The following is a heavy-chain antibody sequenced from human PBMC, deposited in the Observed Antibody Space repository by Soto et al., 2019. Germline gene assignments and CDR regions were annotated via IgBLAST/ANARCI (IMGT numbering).Heavy chain of an antibody. CDR1: GDSISSDKW. CDR3: AKGERQQQRDY. CDR2: IYHSGST. Sequence: QVQLQESGPGLVKPSGTLSLTCAVSGDSISSDKWWSWVRQPPGKGLEWIGEIYHSGSTNYNPSLKSRVIISVDKSKNQFSLKLSSVTDADTAVYYCAKGERQQQRDYWGQGTLVTVSS. J-gene: IGHJ4*02. V-gene: IGHV4-4*02. D-gene: IGHD6-13*01.